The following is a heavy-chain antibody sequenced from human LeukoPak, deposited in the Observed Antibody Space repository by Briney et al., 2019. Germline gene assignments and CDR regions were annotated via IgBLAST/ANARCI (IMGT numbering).Heavy chain of an antibody. V-gene: IGHV4-59*01. CDR3: ARSRLLRPGDWFDP. J-gene: IGHJ5*02. CDR2: IYYSGST. Sequence: SETLSLTCTVSSGSISTYYWSWIRQPPGKGLEWIGYIYYSGSTNYNPSLKSRVTISVDTSKNQFSLKLSSVTAADTAVYYCARSRLLRPGDWFDPWGQGPWSPSPQ. D-gene: IGHD2-15*01. CDR1: SGSISTYY.